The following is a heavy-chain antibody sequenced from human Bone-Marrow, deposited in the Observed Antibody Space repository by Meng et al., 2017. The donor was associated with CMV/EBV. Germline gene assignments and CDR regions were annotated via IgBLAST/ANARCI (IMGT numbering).Heavy chain of an antibody. CDR3: ALLKGGYSYGYVLPFDI. CDR1: GFTFSDYY. J-gene: IGHJ3*02. V-gene: IGHV3-11*01. D-gene: IGHD5-18*01. Sequence: GESLKISCAASGFTFSDYYMSWIRQAPGKGLEWVSYISSSGSTIYYADSVKGRFTISRDNAKNSLYLQMHSLRAEETAVYYCALLKGGYSYGYVLPFDICGQRTIVTASS. CDR2: ISSSGSTI.